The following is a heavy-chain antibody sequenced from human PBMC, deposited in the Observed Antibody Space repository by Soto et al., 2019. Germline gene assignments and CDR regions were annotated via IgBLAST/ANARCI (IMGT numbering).Heavy chain of an antibody. J-gene: IGHJ4*02. V-gene: IGHV3-30*03. CDR1: GFTFSSYG. D-gene: IGHD2-15*01. CDR3: ARSSGGSSYYPPDY. Sequence: QVQLVESGGGVVQPGGSLRISCAASGFTFSSYGMQWVRQSPGEGLEWVAIMAHDGSNQYYGDSVKGRFTISRDNSKNTLYLQMDSLRPEDTAVYYCARSSGGSSYYPPDYWGQGTLVTVSS. CDR2: MAHDGSNQ.